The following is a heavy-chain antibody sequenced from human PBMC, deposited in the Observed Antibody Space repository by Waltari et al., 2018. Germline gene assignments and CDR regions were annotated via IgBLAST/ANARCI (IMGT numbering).Heavy chain of an antibody. V-gene: IGHV1-69*12. CDR2: TIPTFGTA. J-gene: IGHJ4*02. CDR1: GGTFSSYA. CDR3: ASHPYSSSWYISFDY. D-gene: IGHD6-13*01. Sequence: QVQLVQSGAEVKKPGSSVKVSCKASGGTFSSYAISWVRQAPGHGLEWMGGTIPTFGTANDAQKVQGRVTITADESTSTAYMELSSLRSEDTAVYYCASHPYSSSWYISFDYWGQGTLVTVSS.